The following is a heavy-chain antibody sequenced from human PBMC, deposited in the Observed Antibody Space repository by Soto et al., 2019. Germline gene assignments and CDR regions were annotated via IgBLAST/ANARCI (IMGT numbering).Heavy chain of an antibody. CDR1: GASMNSYH. Sequence: QVQLQASGPGLVKPSETLSLTCTVSGASMNSYHWSWIRQPAGKGLEWIGHIHSSGSTNYNPSLQSRVTMSFDTSKNQFSLRLMSLTAADTAVYYCARDQGVAAAGITRFDPWGQGSLVTVSS. D-gene: IGHD6-13*01. V-gene: IGHV4-4*07. CDR2: IHSSGST. J-gene: IGHJ5*02. CDR3: ARDQGVAAAGITRFDP.